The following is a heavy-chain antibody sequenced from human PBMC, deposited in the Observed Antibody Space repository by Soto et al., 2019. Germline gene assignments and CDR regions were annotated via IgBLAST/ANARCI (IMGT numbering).Heavy chain of an antibody. CDR3: ARSAEGHNLIWFDP. J-gene: IGHJ5*02. CDR1: GCAISKYY. Sequence: SESLSLTCTVSGCAISKYYWKWIRQPPGKGLEWIGYIYYSGSTNYNPSLKSRVTISVDTSKNQFSLKLSSVTAVDTAVYYCARSAEGHNLIWFDPWGRGTLVTVSS. V-gene: IGHV4-59*01. CDR2: IYYSGST.